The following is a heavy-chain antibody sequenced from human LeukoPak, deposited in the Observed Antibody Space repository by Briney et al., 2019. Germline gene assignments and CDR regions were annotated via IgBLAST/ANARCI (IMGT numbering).Heavy chain of an antibody. V-gene: IGHV3-53*01. Sequence: GGSLRLSCAASGFTFSSYDMSWVRQTPGKGLEWVSVIYSGGSTYFADSVKGRFTISRDYSKNTLYLQINSLRAEDTAVYYCARALSSSWYAFRSNWFDPWGQGTLVSVSS. CDR2: IYSGGST. J-gene: IGHJ5*02. CDR1: GFTFSSYD. CDR3: ARALSSSWYAFRSNWFDP. D-gene: IGHD6-13*01.